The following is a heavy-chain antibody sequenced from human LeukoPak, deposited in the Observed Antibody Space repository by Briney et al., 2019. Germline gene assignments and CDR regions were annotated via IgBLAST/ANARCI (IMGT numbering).Heavy chain of an antibody. V-gene: IGHV4-59*12. J-gene: IGHJ4*02. CDR1: GGSISSYY. CDR2: IYYSGST. Sequence: SETLSLTCTVSGGSISSYYWSWIRQSPGKGLEWIGYIYYSGSTNYNPSLKSRVTISVDTSKNQFSLKLSSVTAADTAVYYCAREGGQPDYWGQGTLVTVSS. CDR3: AREGGQPDY. D-gene: IGHD1-26*01.